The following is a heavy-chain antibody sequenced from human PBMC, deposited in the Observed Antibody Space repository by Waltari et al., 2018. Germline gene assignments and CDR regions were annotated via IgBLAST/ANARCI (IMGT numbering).Heavy chain of an antibody. CDR3: ARPSTEYYYYYYYMDV. V-gene: IGHV3-48*03. CDR1: GFTFSNYE. Sequence: EVQVVESGGGLVQPGGSLRLSCAASGFTFSNYEMNWVRQAPGKGREWVSYIINSGSTVYYASSVKGRFTITRDNAKNSLYLEMNSLRAEDTAVYYCARPSTEYYYYYYYMDVWGKGTTVTVS. J-gene: IGHJ6*03. CDR2: IINSGSTV.